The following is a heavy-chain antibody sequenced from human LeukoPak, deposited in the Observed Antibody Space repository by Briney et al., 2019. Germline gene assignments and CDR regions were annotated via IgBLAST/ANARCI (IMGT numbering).Heavy chain of an antibody. CDR3: VRYGSWPYYLDY. J-gene: IGHJ4*02. CDR1: GFTVSSNY. CDR2: IYSGGRT. D-gene: IGHD6-13*01. Sequence: GGSLRLSCAASGFTVSSNYMSWVRQAPGKGLEWVSVIYSGGRTNHADSVKGRFTISRDNSKNTLYLQMNSLRAEDTAVYYCVRYGSWPYYLDYWGQGTLVTVSS. V-gene: IGHV3-66*01.